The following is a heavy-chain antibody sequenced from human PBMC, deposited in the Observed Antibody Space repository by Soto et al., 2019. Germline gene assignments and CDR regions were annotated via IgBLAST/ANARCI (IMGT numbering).Heavy chain of an antibody. J-gene: IGHJ3*01. Sequence: QGQLQQSGPGLVKPSQTLSLTCPISGDSVSSDITSWNWIRQSPSRGLEWLGRTYYRSKWFHDYAASVKSRITINPDTSKNQFSLELNSMTPEDTAVYYCARGNALDVWGQGTVVTVSS. CDR3: ARGNALDV. V-gene: IGHV6-1*01. D-gene: IGHD3-10*01. CDR2: TYYRSKWFH. CDR1: GDSVSSDITS.